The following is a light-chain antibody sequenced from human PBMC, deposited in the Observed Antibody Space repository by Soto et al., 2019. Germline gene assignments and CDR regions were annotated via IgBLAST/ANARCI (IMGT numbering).Light chain of an antibody. J-gene: IGKJ2*01. Sequence: DLQMTQSPSSLSASVGDRVTITCRASQTISTYLNWYQQKPGIAPRLLIYDASSLLSGVPSRFSGSGSGTDFTLTIASLQPEDFSTYYCQQSDSTPYTFGQGTKVEI. V-gene: IGKV1-39*01. CDR3: QQSDSTPYT. CDR2: DAS. CDR1: QTISTY.